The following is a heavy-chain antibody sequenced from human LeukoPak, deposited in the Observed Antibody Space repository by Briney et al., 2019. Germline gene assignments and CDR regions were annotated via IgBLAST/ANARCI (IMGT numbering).Heavy chain of an antibody. D-gene: IGHD2-15*01. CDR3: ARDRGYCSGGSCYSAFDY. CDR2: MSYDGSDK. J-gene: IGHJ4*02. V-gene: IGHV3-30*04. CDR1: GFTLSRYD. Sequence: GRSLRLSCAASGFTLSRYDMHWVRQAPGKGLEWVAIMSYDGSDKYYADSVKGRFTISRDNSKNTLYVQMNSLGPEDTALYYCARDRGYCSGGSCYSAFDYWGQGTLVTVSS.